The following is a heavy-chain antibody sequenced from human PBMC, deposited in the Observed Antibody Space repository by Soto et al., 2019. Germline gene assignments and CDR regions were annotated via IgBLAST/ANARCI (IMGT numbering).Heavy chain of an antibody. CDR1: GGSISSGDYY. CDR2: IYYSGST. D-gene: IGHD2-2*01. V-gene: IGHV4-30-4*02. J-gene: IGHJ6*02. Sequence: SETLSLTCTVSGGSISSGDYYWSWIRQPPGKGLEWIGYIYYSGSTYYNPSLKSRVTISVDTSKNQFSLKLSSVTAADTAVYYCARGIPQPYGMDVWGQGTTVTVSS. CDR3: ARGIPQPYGMDV.